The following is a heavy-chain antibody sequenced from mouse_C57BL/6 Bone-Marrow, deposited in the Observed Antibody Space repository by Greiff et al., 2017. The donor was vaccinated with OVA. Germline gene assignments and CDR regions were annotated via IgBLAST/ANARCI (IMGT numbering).Heavy chain of an antibody. CDR1: GFTFSDYY. CDR2: INYDGSST. D-gene: IGHD2-4*01. J-gene: IGHJ4*01. V-gene: IGHV5-16*01. CDR3: ATYDYEKGMDY. Sequence: DVQLVESEGGLVQPGSSMKLSCTASGFTFSDYYMAWVRQVPEKGLEWVANINYDGSSTYYLDSLKSRFIISRDNAKNILYLQMSSLKSEDTATYYCATYDYEKGMDYWGQGTSVTVSS.